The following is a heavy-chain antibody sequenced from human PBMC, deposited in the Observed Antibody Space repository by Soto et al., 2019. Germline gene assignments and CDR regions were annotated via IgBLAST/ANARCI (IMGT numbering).Heavy chain of an antibody. J-gene: IGHJ6*02. CDR2: ISSSGSTI. V-gene: IGHV3-11*01. D-gene: IGHD2-2*02. Sequence: PRLSCAASGFTFSDYYMSWIRQAPGKGLEWVSYISSSGSTIYYADSVKGRFTISRDNAKNSLYLQMNSLSAEDTAEYYCARDRYCSSTSCYILGTYYYYGMDVWGQGTTVTVSS. CDR1: GFTFSDYY. CDR3: ARDRYCSSTSCYILGTYYYYGMDV.